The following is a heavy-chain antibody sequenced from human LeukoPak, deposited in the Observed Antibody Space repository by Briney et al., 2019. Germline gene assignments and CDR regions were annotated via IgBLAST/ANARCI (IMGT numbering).Heavy chain of an antibody. D-gene: IGHD5-18*01. CDR1: GGSFSGYY. J-gene: IGHJ6*03. Sequence: SETLSLTCAVYGGSFSGYYWSWIRQPPGKGLEWIGEINHSGSTNYNPSLKSRVTISVDASKNQFSLKLSSVTAADTAVYYCARERGGYSYGLIYYYYYMDVWGKGTTVTVS. CDR3: ARERGGYSYGLIYYYYYMDV. V-gene: IGHV4-34*01. CDR2: INHSGST.